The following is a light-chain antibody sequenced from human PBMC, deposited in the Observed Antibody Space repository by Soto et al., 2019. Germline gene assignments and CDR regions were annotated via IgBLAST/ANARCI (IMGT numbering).Light chain of an antibody. CDR2: ETT. Sequence: QAVVTQEPSLTVSPGGTVTLTCGSSTGAVTSGHYPYWFQQKPGQAPRTLIYETTNKHSWTPARFSGSLLGGKAALTLSGAQPEDEADYYCLHTYSGARHAVFGGGTQLTVL. V-gene: IGLV7-46*01. CDR3: LHTYSGARHAV. J-gene: IGLJ7*01. CDR1: TGAVTSGHY.